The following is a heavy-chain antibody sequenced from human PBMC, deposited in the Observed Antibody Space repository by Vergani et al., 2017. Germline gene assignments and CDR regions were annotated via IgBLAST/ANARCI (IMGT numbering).Heavy chain of an antibody. CDR3: ARRIAARHGDWFDP. CDR2: IIPILGIA. D-gene: IGHD6-13*01. CDR1: GGTFSSYA. Sequence: QVQLVQSGAEVKKPGSSVKVSCKASGGTFSSYAISWVRQAPGQGLEWMERIIPILGIANYAQKFQGRVTITADKSTSTADMELSSLRSEDTAVYYCARRIAARHGDWFDPWGQGTLVTVSS. V-gene: IGHV1-69*04. J-gene: IGHJ5*02.